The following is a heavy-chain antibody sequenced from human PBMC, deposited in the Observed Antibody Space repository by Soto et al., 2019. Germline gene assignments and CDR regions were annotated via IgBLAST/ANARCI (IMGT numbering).Heavy chain of an antibody. D-gene: IGHD3-3*01. CDR2: IIPIFGTA. CDR1: GGTFSSYA. J-gene: IGHJ6*02. Sequence: ASVKVSCKASGGTFSSYAISWVRQAPGQGLEWMGGIIPIFGTANYAQKFQGRVTITADESTSTAYMELSSLRSEDTAVYYCARASWDFWSGYYSKPHCYGMDVWGQGTTVTVSS. CDR3: ARASWDFWSGYYSKPHCYGMDV. V-gene: IGHV1-69*13.